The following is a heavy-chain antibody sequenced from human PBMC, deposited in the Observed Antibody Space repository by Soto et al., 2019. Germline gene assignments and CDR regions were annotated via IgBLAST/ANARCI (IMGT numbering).Heavy chain of an antibody. CDR1: GYSFTSYL. Sequence: GESLKISFKGSGYSFTSYLINWVRQMPVKGLEWMGIIYPGDSDTRYSPSFQGQVTISADKSINTAYLQWRSLKASDTAVYYCARHHGSPRSYLVMDVWGQGTTLTVSS. CDR3: ARHHGSPRSYLVMDV. V-gene: IGHV5-51*01. J-gene: IGHJ6*02. CDR2: IYPGDSDT. D-gene: IGHD1-26*01.